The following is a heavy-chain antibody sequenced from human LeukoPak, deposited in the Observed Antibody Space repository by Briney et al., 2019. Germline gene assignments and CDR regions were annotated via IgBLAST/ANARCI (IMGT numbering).Heavy chain of an antibody. J-gene: IGHJ4*02. D-gene: IGHD6-19*01. CDR3: AKDSSGWPFDY. Sequence: QTGGSLRLSCAASGFTVSNNYLHWVRQAPGKGLEWVSVIYSGGTTYYANSVKGRFTISRDNSKNTLYLQMNSLRAEDTAVYYCAKDSSGWPFDYWGQGTLVTVSS. V-gene: IGHV3-66*02. CDR2: IYSGGTT. CDR1: GFTVSNNY.